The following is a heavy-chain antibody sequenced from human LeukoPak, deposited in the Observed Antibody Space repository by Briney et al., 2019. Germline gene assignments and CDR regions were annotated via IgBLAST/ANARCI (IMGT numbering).Heavy chain of an antibody. V-gene: IGHV3-23*01. J-gene: IGHJ4*02. CDR1: GFTFSNYA. CDR2: VSNSGGST. Sequence: GGSLRLSCAASGFTFSNYAMNWVRQAPEKGLEWVSGVSNSGGSTYYADSVKGRFTISRDNSKNTLYLQMNSLRAEDTAVYCCARRKYSSGSVDYFDYWGQGTLVTVSS. D-gene: IGHD6-19*01. CDR3: ARRKYSSGSVDYFDY.